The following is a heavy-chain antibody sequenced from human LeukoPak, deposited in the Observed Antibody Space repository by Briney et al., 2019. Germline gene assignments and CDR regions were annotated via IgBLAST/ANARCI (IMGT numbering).Heavy chain of an antibody. D-gene: IGHD3-10*01. J-gene: IGHJ6*03. V-gene: IGHV1-46*01. CDR2: INPSGGST. CDR1: GYTFTSYY. Sequence: ASVKVSCKASGYTFTSYYMHWVRQAPGQGLEWMGIINPSGGSTSYAQKFQGRVTMTRDTSISTAYMELSRLRSDDTAVYYCARARRFFYYYMDVWGKGTTVTVSS. CDR3: ARARRFFYYYMDV.